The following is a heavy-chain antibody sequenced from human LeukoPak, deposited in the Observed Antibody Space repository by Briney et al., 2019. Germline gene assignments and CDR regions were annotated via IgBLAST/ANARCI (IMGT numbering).Heavy chain of an antibody. CDR1: GFTFSSYE. J-gene: IGHJ3*02. CDR2: ISSSGSTI. Sequence: GGSLRLSCAASGFTFSSYEMNWVRQAPGKGLEWVSYISSSGSTIYYADSVKGRFTISRDNAKNSLYLQMNSLRAEDTAVYYCAKTLSNYYYDSSGYYVAFDIWGQGTMVTVSS. CDR3: AKTLSNYYYDSSGYYVAFDI. D-gene: IGHD3-22*01. V-gene: IGHV3-48*03.